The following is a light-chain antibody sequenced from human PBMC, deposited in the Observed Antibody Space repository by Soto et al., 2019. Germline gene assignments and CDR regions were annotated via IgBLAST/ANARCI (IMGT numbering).Light chain of an antibody. V-gene: IGLV2-14*01. J-gene: IGLJ1*01. Sequence: QSALTQPASVSGSPGQSITISCTGTSSDVGGYNFVSWYQQHPGKAPKLMIYEVSNRPSGVSNRFSGSKSGNTASLTISGLQAEDEVDYYCSSYARSNTLVFGTGTKLTVL. CDR3: SSYARSNTLV. CDR1: SSDVGGYNF. CDR2: EVS.